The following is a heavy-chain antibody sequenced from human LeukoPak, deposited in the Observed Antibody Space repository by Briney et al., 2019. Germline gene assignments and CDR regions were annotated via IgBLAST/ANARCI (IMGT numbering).Heavy chain of an antibody. Sequence: ASVKVSCKASGYTFTSYYMHWVRQAPGQGLEWMGIINPSGGSTSYAQKFQGRVTMTRDTSTSTVYMEQSSLRSEDTAVYYCAKTQRPDTAMVTLDYWGQGTLVTVSS. V-gene: IGHV1-46*01. D-gene: IGHD5-18*01. CDR1: GYTFTSYY. CDR2: INPSGGST. J-gene: IGHJ4*02. CDR3: AKTQRPDTAMVTLDY.